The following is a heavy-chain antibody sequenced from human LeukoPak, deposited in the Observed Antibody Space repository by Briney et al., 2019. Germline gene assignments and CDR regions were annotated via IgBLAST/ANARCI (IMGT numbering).Heavy chain of an antibody. CDR1: GYTFTSYG. CDR3: ARWSNYYDSSGYPNYSFDY. J-gene: IGHJ4*02. CDR2: ISAYNGNT. Sequence: ASVKVSCKASGYTFTSYGISWVRQAPGQGLEWMGWISAYNGNTNYAQKLQGRVTMTTDTSTSTAYMELRSLRSDDTAVYYCARWSNYYDSSGYPNYSFDYWGQGTLVTVSS. V-gene: IGHV1-18*01. D-gene: IGHD3-22*01.